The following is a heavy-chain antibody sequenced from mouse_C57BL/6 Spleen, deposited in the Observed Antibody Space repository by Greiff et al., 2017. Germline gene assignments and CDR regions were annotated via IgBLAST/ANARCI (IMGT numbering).Heavy chain of an antibody. J-gene: IGHJ2*01. CDR2: ISNGGGST. CDR1: GFTFSDYY. D-gene: IGHD2-13*01. CDR3: ASGDFYFDY. V-gene: IGHV5-12*01. Sequence: EVHLVESGGGLVQPGGSLKLSCAASGFTFSDYYMYWVRQTPEKRLEWVAYISNGGGSTDYPDTVKGRFTISRDNAKNTLYLQMSRLKSEDTAMYYCASGDFYFDYWGQGTTLTVSS.